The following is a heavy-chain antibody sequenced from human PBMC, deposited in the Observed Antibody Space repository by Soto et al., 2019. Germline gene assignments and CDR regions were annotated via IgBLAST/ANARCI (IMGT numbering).Heavy chain of an antibody. Sequence: GGSLRLSCAASGFTFSSYAMSWVRQAPGKGLEWVSAISGSGGSTYYADSVKGRFTISRDNSKNTLYLQMNSLRAEDTAAYHCAKRRLGMDALDIWGQGTMVTVSS. CDR1: GFTFSSYA. J-gene: IGHJ3*02. CDR2: ISGSGGST. D-gene: IGHD6-13*01. V-gene: IGHV3-23*01. CDR3: AKRRLGMDALDI.